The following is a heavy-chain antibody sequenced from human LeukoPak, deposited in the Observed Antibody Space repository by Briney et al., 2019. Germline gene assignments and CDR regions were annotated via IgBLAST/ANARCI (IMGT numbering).Heavy chain of an antibody. CDR1: GFTFSDYY. J-gene: IGHJ6*02. CDR3: ARDLPISIAAASYYYGMDV. D-gene: IGHD6-13*01. CDR2: ISSSGSNI. V-gene: IGHV3-11*01. Sequence: GGSLRLYCAASGFTFSDYYMSWIRQAPGKGLEWVSYISSSGSNIYYAASLKGRFTISRDNAKNSLYLQMNSLRAEDTAVYYCARDLPISIAAASYYYGMDVWGQGTTVTVSS.